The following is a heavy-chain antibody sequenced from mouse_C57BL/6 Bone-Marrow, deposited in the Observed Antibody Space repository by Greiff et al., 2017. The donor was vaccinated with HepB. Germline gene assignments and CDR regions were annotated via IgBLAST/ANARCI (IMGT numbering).Heavy chain of an antibody. CDR3: AKGETAEASAWFAY. CDR2: IYPGDGDT. CDR1: GYALRSPR. J-gene: IGHJ3*01. Sequence: QVQLKQSGPEPVKPGASVKTFCKASGYALRSPRMNWVKQRPGKGLEWIGRIYPGDGDTYYNGKFKGKATLTADKSYSTAYMQLSSLTSEDSAVYFCAKGETAEASAWFAYWGQGTLVTVSA. D-gene: IGHD3-2*02. V-gene: IGHV1-82*01.